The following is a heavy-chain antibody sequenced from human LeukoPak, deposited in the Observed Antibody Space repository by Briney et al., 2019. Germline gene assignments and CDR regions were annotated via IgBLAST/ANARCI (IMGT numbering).Heavy chain of an antibody. V-gene: IGHV1-69*01. CDR3: ARVPPDYGGNSPTFDY. CDR2: IIPIFGTA. J-gene: IGHJ4*02. Sequence: ASVTVSCTASGGTFSSYAISWVRQAPGQGLEWMGGIIPIFGTANYAQKFQGRVTITADESTSTAYMELSSLRSEDTAVYYCARVPPDYGGNSPTFDYWGQGTLVTVSS. CDR1: GGTFSSYA. D-gene: IGHD4-23*01.